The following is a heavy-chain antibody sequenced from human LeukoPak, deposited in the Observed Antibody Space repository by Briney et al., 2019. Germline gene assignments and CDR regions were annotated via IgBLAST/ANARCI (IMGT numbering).Heavy chain of an antibody. CDR2: IKQDGSEK. D-gene: IGHD6-19*01. V-gene: IGHV3-7*01. CDR1: GLTFSSWR. Sequence: GGSLRLSCAASGLTFSSWRMSWVRQAPGKGLEWVANIKQDGSEKYYVDSVEGRFTISRDNAKNSLYLQMNSLRVEDTAIYYCASHSSGWYLWGQGTLVTVSS. J-gene: IGHJ4*02. CDR3: ASHSSGWYL.